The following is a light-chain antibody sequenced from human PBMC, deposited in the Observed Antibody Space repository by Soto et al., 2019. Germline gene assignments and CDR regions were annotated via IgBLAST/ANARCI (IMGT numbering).Light chain of an antibody. CDR2: GAS. Sequence: DLQMTQSPSSLSASVGDRVTITCRASQSISSYLNWYQQKPGKDPKLLIYGASSLQSGVPSRFSGSGSGTDYTLTISSLQPEDFTTYYCQQTYSSPNTFGGGTKVEIK. CDR3: QQTYSSPNT. CDR1: QSISSY. V-gene: IGKV1-39*01. J-gene: IGKJ4*01.